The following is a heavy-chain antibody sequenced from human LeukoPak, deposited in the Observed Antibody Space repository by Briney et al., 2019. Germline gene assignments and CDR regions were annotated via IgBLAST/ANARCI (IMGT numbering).Heavy chain of an antibody. Sequence: GASVKVSCKPSGYTFTGYYLHWVRQAPGQGLEWMGRINPSTGGTNYAQNFQGRVTMTRDASISTAYMEPSRLTSDDTAVYYCARDNDLRPIVGATTFPNEFDYWGQGTLVTVSS. CDR3: ARDNDLRPIVGATTFPNEFDY. CDR2: INPSTGGT. CDR1: GYTFTGYY. J-gene: IGHJ4*02. D-gene: IGHD1-26*01. V-gene: IGHV1-2*06.